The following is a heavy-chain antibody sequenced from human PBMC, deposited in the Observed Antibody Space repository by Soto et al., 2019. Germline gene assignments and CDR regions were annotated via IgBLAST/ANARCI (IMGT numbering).Heavy chain of an antibody. CDR2: MNPNSGNT. J-gene: IGHJ4*02. CDR3: AREYSRGWSKD. V-gene: IGHV1-8*01. D-gene: IGHD6-19*01. Sequence: QVQLVQSGAEVKKPGASVKVSCKASGYTFTSYDINWVRQATGQGLEWMGWMNPNSGNTGYAQKFQRRVTMTRNISISTAYLEPSSLRAEDTAVYYCAREYSRGWSKDWCQGTLVTVSS. CDR1: GYTFTSYD.